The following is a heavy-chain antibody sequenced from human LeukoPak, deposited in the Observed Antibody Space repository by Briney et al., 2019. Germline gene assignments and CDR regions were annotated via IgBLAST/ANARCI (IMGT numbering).Heavy chain of an antibody. D-gene: IGHD3-9*01. J-gene: IGHJ4*02. CDR1: GDSITSYY. V-gene: IGHV4-4*07. CDR3: ARIRRNSVDWYADDI. Sequence: SETLSLTCTVSGDSITSYYWSWIRQPAGRGLEWIGRISITDGTSYTPSLQSRVTMSVDASKNQFSLKLSSVTAADTAVYYCARIRRNSVDWYADDIWGQGTLVTVSS. CDR2: ISITDGT.